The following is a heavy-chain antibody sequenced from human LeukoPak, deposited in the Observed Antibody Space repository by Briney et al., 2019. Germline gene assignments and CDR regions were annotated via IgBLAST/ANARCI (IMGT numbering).Heavy chain of an antibody. J-gene: IGHJ4*02. CDR2: INHSGST. V-gene: IGHV4-34*01. CDR1: GGSFSGYY. D-gene: IGHD3-22*01. Sequence: SETLSLTCAVYGGSFSGYYWSWIRQPPGKGLEWIGEINHSGSTNYNPSLKSRVTISVDTFKNQFSLKLSSVTAADTAVYYCARAWYYYDSSGYYPFDYWGQGTLVTVSS. CDR3: ARAWYYYDSSGYYPFDY.